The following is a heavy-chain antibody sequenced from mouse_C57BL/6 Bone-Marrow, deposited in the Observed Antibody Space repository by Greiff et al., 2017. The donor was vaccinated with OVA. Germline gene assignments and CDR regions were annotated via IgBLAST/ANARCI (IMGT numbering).Heavy chain of an antibody. V-gene: IGHV5-12*01. J-gene: IGHJ4*01. CDR2: ISNGGGST. D-gene: IGHD5-5*01. CDR1: GFTFSDYY. CDR3: ARLSYLYAMDY. Sequence: DVHLVESGGGLVQPGGSLKLSCAASGFTFSDYYMYWVRQTPEKRLEWVAYISNGGGSTYYPDTVKGRFTISRDNAKNTLYLQMSRLKSEDTAMYYCARLSYLYAMDYWGQGTSVTVSS.